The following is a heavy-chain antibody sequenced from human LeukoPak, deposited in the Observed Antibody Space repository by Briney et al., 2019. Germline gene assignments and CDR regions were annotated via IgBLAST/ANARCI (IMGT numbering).Heavy chain of an antibody. CDR3: AKDTYYYDSSGYYDY. J-gene: IGHJ4*02. D-gene: IGHD3-22*01. Sequence: PGGSLRLSCAASGFTFSSYAMSWVRQAPGKGLEWVSAISGSGGSTYYADSAKGRFTISRDNSKNTLYLQMNSLRAEDTAVYYCAKDTYYYDSSGYYDYWGQGTLVTVSS. CDR2: ISGSGGST. CDR1: GFTFSSYA. V-gene: IGHV3-23*01.